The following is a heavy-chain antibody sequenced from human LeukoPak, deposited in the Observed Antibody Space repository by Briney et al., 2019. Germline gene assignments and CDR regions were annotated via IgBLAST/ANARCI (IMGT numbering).Heavy chain of an antibody. CDR2: IYYSGST. CDR3: ARERKNYYDSSGYVDY. Sequence: SETLSLTCTVSGVSISSGYWSWIRQPPGKGLEWIGYIYYSGSTNYNPSLKSRVTISVDTSKNQFSLKLSSVTAADTAVYYCARERKNYYDSSGYVDYWGQGTLVIVSS. V-gene: IGHV4-59*01. J-gene: IGHJ4*02. D-gene: IGHD3-22*01. CDR1: GVSISSGY.